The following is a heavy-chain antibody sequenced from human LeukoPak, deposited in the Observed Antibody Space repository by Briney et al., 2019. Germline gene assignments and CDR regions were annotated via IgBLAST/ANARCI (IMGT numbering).Heavy chain of an antibody. V-gene: IGHV3-23*01. CDR1: GLTFSDYS. J-gene: IGHJ4*02. D-gene: IGHD6-13*01. CDR2: ISAGGGST. CDR3: AKDAAGPEY. Sequence: GGSLRLSCAASGLTFSDYSMTWVRQAPGKGLFWVSGISAGGGSTYYADSVKGRFTISRDNSKNTLHLQMNSLRAEDTAVYYCAKDAAGPEYWGQGTLVTVSS.